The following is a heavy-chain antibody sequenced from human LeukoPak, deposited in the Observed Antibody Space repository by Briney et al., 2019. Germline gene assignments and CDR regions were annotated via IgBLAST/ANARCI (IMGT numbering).Heavy chain of an antibody. J-gene: IGHJ2*01. CDR2: IGAGGDP. CDR3: ARGTVATIGWYFDL. D-gene: IGHD5-12*01. V-gene: IGHV3-13*05. Sequence: GGSLRLSCAASGFTFSSYDMHWVRQATGNGLEWVSTIGAGGDPYYPGSVKGRFTISRENAKNSLCLQMNSLRAGDTAMYYCARGTVATIGWYFDLWGRGTLVTVSS. CDR1: GFTFSSYD.